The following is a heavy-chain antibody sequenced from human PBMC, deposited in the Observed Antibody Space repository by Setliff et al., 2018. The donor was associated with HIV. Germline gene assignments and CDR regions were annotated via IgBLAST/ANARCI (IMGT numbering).Heavy chain of an antibody. CDR2: VDYSGTP. V-gene: IGHV4-59*11. CDR1: GDSLGSHY. Sequence: SETLSLTCSVSGDSLGSHYWSWVRQPPGKGLEWIGSVDYSGTPNYSPSLKSRVTISLDTSKNEISLKVTSVTAADTAVYYCARGHCSGTNCYGVDYYGMDVWGQGTTVTVSS. J-gene: IGHJ6*02. D-gene: IGHD2-2*01. CDR3: ARGHCSGTNCYGVDYYGMDV.